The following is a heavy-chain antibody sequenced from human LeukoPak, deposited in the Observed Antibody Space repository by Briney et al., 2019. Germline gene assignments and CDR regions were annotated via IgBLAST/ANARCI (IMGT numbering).Heavy chain of an antibody. V-gene: IGHV1-18*01. Sequence: GASVKVSCKASGYTFTSYGISWVRQAPGQGLEWMGWISAYNGNTNYAQKLQGRVTMTTDTSTSTAYMELRSLRSDDTAVYYCARDGYCSSTSCYTRNWFDPWGRGTLVTVSS. CDR1: GYTFTSYG. J-gene: IGHJ5*02. CDR2: ISAYNGNT. D-gene: IGHD2-2*02. CDR3: ARDGYCSSTSCYTRNWFDP.